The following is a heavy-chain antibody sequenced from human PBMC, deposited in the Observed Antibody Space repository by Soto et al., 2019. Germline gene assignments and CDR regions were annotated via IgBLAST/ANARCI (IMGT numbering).Heavy chain of an antibody. J-gene: IGHJ4*02. V-gene: IGHV3-15*01. D-gene: IGHD3-9*01. Sequence: GGSVRLSCAASGCTLSNAWMSWVRQAPGKGLEWVGRIKSKTDGGTTDYAAPVKGRFTISRDDSKNTLYLQMNSLKTEDTAVYYCTTEYIDTIRFDYWGQGTLVTVSS. CDR1: GCTLSNAW. CDR2: IKSKTDGGTT. CDR3: TTEYIDTIRFDY.